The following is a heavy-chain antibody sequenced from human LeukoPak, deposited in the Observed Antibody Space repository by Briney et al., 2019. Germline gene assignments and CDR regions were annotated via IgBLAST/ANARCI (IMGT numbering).Heavy chain of an antibody. D-gene: IGHD3-9*01. J-gene: IGHJ4*02. CDR1: GGSISSNSFY. CDR2: IYYSGST. Sequence: PSETLSLTCTVSGGSISSNSFYWGWIRQPPGKGLEWIGSIYYSGSTYYNPSLKSRVTISVDTSKNQFSLKLSSVTVADTAVYYCARDSILTGYLLSPFDYWGQGTLVTVSS. CDR3: ARDSILTGYLLSPFDY. V-gene: IGHV4-39*02.